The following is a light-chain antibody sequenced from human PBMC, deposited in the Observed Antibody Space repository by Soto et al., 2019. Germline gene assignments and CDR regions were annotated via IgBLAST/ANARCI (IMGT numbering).Light chain of an antibody. CDR3: CSYTSSKTYV. CDR1: SSDVGSYNS. CDR2: DVT. V-gene: IGLV2-14*03. J-gene: IGLJ1*01. Sequence: QSVLTQPASVSGSLGQSITISCTGTSSDVGSYNSVSWYQQHPGKVPKLIIYDVTDRPSGISSRFSGSKSGNTASLTISGLQAEDEAHYYCCSYTSSKTYVFGSGTKVT.